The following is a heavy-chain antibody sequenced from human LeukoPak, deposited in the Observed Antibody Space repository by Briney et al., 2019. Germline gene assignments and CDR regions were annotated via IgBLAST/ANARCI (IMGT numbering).Heavy chain of an antibody. CDR1: GFTFSSYS. CDR3: ARAAPYCGGDCYFDY. D-gene: IGHD2-21*02. Sequence: GGSLRLSCAASGFTFSSYSMNWVRQAPGKGLEWVSSISSSSSYIYYADSVKGRFTISRDNAKNSLNLQMNSLRAEDTAVYYCARAAPYCGGDCYFDYWGQGTLVTVSS. CDR2: ISSSSSYI. J-gene: IGHJ4*02. V-gene: IGHV3-21*01.